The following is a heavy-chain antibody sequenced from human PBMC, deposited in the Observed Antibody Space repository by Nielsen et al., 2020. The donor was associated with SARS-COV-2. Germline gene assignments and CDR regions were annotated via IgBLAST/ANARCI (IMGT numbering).Heavy chain of an antibody. D-gene: IGHD3-10*01. CDR2: IVPMFGTP. J-gene: IGHJ1*01. V-gene: IGHV1-69*13. CDR1: GGTFSSHA. CDR3: ARGDYTMAAY. Sequence: SVKVSCKASGGTFSSHALSWVRQAPGQGLEWMGGIVPMFGTPKYAQKFQGRVTITADESTRTAYMELRSLRSDDTAVYFCARGDYTMAAYWGQGTLVTVSS.